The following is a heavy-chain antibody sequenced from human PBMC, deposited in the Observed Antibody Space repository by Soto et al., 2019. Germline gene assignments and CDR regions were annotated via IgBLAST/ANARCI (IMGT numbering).Heavy chain of an antibody. CDR2: INSDGSST. CDR1: GFTFSSYW. V-gene: IGHV3-74*01. D-gene: IGHD3-3*01. Sequence: GGSLRLSCAASGFTFSSYWMHWVRQAAGKGLVWVSRINSDGSSTSYADSVKGRFTISRDNAKNTLYLQMNSLRAEDTAVYYCAQSIYYYYGMDVWGQGTTVTVSS. J-gene: IGHJ6*02. CDR3: AQSIYYYYGMDV.